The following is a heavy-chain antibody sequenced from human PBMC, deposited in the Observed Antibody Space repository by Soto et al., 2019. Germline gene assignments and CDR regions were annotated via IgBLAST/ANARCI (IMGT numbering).Heavy chain of an antibody. D-gene: IGHD2-8*01. CDR1: GGTFSSHA. J-gene: IGHJ6*02. CDR2: FIPILGTA. V-gene: IGHV1-69*01. Sequence: QVQLVQSGAEVKKAGSWVKVSCRSSGGTFSSHAISLVRQAPGQGLEWMGGFIPILGTANYAQRLQGRVTITADESTSTAYMELSSLRSDDTAVYYCARDFALTSYSTRMDGMDVWGQGTTVTVSS. CDR3: ARDFALTSYSTRMDGMDV.